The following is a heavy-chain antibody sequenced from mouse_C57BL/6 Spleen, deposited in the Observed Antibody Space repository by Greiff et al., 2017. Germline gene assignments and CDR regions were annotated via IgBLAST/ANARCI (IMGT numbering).Heavy chain of an antibody. CDR2: IYPRSGNT. Sequence: QVQLKQSGAELARPGASVKLSCKASGYTFTSYGISWVKQRTGQGLEWIGEIYPRSGNTYYNEKFKGKATLTADKSSSTAYMELRSLTSEDSAVYFCARSGFSYDYDDYWGQGTTLTVSS. V-gene: IGHV1-81*01. CDR3: ARSGFSYDYDDY. D-gene: IGHD2-4*01. CDR1: GYTFTSYG. J-gene: IGHJ2*01.